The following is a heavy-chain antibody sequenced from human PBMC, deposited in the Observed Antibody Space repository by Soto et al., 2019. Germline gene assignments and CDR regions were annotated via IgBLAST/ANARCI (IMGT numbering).Heavy chain of an antibody. V-gene: IGHV4-31*03. J-gene: IGHJ3*02. CDR1: GASITNGGYY. CDR3: ARDRAHGFDI. CDR2: FYYSGST. Sequence: PSETLSLTCSVSGASITNGGYYWTWIRQHPGKGLEWIGYFYYSGSTYYNPSLKSRVTISVDTSKNQFSLKLSSVTAADTAVYYCARDRAHGFDIWGQGTMVTVSS.